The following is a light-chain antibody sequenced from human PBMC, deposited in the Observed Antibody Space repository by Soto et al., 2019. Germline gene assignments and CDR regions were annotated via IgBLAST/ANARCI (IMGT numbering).Light chain of an antibody. CDR3: QQYGSSPLT. V-gene: IGKV3-20*01. Sequence: EIVLTQSPGTLSLSPGERATLSCRASQSVSSSYLAWYQQKPGQAPRLLSYGASRRATGIPDRFSGSGSGTDFTLTISRLEPADSAVYYCQQYGSSPLTFGGGTKVEIK. CDR1: QSVSSSY. J-gene: IGKJ4*01. CDR2: GAS.